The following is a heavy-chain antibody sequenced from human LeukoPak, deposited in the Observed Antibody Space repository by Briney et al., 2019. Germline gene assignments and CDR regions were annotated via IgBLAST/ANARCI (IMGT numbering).Heavy chain of an antibody. Sequence: GASVKVSCKASGGTFSSYAISWVRQAPGQGLEWMGRIIPILGIANHAQKFQGRVTIIADKSTSTAYMELSSLRSEDTAVYYCARDSGTYYYGSGSYCDWYFDLWGRGTLVTVSS. CDR1: GGTFSSYA. D-gene: IGHD3-10*01. CDR3: ARDSGTYYYGSGSYCDWYFDL. V-gene: IGHV1-69*04. CDR2: IIPILGIA. J-gene: IGHJ2*01.